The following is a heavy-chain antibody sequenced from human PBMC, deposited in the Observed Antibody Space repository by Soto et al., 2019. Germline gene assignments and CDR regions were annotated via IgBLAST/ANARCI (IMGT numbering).Heavy chain of an antibody. CDR2: IHHSGSI. Sequence: SETLSLTCTVSGGSISSDYYHWTWIRQSPGKGLEWIGYIHHSGSILYNPSLKSRLTISVDTSKNQFSLHPTSVTAADTAVYFCAREDDGGDSLDVWGQGTTVTVSS. CDR3: AREDDGGDSLDV. V-gene: IGHV4-30-4*08. CDR1: GGSISSDYYH. J-gene: IGHJ6*02. D-gene: IGHD2-21*02.